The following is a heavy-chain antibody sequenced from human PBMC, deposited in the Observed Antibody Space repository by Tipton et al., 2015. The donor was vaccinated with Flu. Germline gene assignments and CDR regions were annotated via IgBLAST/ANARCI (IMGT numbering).Heavy chain of an antibody. CDR2: ISAYNGNT. Sequence: QLVQSGAEVKKPGASVKVSCKASGYTFTSYGISWVRQAPGQGLEWMGWISAYNGNTDYAQKLQGRVTMTTDTSTSTAYMELRSLRSDDTAVYYCARDAPLEELLPGDAFDIWGQGTMVTVSS. CDR1: GYTFTSYG. D-gene: IGHD1-26*01. CDR3: ARDAPLEELLPGDAFDI. V-gene: IGHV1-18*01. J-gene: IGHJ3*02.